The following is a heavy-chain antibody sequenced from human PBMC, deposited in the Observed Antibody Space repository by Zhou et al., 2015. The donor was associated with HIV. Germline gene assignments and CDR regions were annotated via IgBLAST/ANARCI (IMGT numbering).Heavy chain of an antibody. CDR2: ISGSGGST. J-gene: IGHJ5*02. D-gene: IGHD6-13*01. V-gene: IGHV3-23*04. Sequence: EAQLVESEGGVVRPGGSLRLSCVVFGFRLDDYGISWVRQGPGKGLEWVSAISGSGGSTYYADSVKGRFTISRDNSKNTLYLQMNSLRAEDTAVYYCAKDMGWYSSTWGQGTLVTVSS. CDR1: GFRLDDYG. CDR3: AKDMGWYSST.